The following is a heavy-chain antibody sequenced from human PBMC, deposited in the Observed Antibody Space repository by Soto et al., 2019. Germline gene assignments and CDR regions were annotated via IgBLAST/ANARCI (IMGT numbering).Heavy chain of an antibody. CDR2: ISGSGGKT. D-gene: IGHD4-17*01. J-gene: IGHJ6*02. V-gene: IGHV3-23*01. CDR1: GFSFSTYP. Sequence: GGSLRLSCAASGFSFSTYPMVWVRQAPGKRLEAVSSISGSGGKTYYKDSVKGRFTISRDNSKNTVDLQMNSLRPEDTAVYYCAKILSTVTTYYYGMDVWGQGTTVTVSS. CDR3: AKILSTVTTYYYGMDV.